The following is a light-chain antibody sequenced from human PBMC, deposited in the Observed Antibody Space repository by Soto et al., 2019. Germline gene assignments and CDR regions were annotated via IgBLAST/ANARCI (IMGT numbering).Light chain of an antibody. CDR2: EGS. J-gene: IGLJ1*01. CDR3: SSFADSSARDYV. CDR1: SSDVGSYNL. V-gene: IGLV2-14*02. Sequence: QSVLTQPASVSGSPGQSITISCTGTSSDVGSYNLVSWYQQHPGKAPKLMIYEGSKRPSGVSNRFSGSKSGNTASLTISGLQADDESHYYCSSFADSSARDYVFGGGTKVTVL.